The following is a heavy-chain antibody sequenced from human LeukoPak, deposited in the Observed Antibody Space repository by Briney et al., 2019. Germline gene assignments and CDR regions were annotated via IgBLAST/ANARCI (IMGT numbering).Heavy chain of an antibody. Sequence: SETLSLTCTVSGGSISSGDYYWSWIRQPPGKGLGWIGYIYYSGSTYYNPSLKSRVTISVDTSKNQFSLKLGSVTAADTAVYYCARVPRVLRFLEWLADAFDIWGQGTMVTVSS. J-gene: IGHJ3*02. CDR2: IYYSGST. CDR1: GGSISSGDYY. D-gene: IGHD3-3*01. CDR3: ARVPRVLRFLEWLADAFDI. V-gene: IGHV4-30-4*01.